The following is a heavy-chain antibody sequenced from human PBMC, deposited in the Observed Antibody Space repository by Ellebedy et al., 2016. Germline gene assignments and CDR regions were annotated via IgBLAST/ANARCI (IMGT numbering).Heavy chain of an antibody. V-gene: IGHV4-59*01. CDR3: ARASGGKTDFDY. Sequence: SETLSLTXTVSGGAISSYYWSWIRQPPGKGLEWIGYIYYSGSTNYNPSLKSRVTISVDTSKNQFSLKLSSVTAADTAVYYCARASGGKTDFDYWGQGTLVTVSS. CDR1: GGAISSYY. J-gene: IGHJ4*02. D-gene: IGHD6-19*01. CDR2: IYYSGST.